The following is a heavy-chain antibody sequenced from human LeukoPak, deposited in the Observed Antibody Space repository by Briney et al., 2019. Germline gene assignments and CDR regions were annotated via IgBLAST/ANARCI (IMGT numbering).Heavy chain of an antibody. CDR2: TYYRSKWYN. CDR3: AREGYSSSWYPNWFDP. J-gene: IGHJ5*02. Sequence: SQTLSLTCAISGDSVSSNSAAWNWIRQSPSRGLEWLGRTYYRSKWYNDYAVSVKSRITINPDTSKNQFSLQLNSVTPEDTAVYYCAREGYSSSWYPNWFDPWGQGTLVTVSS. D-gene: IGHD6-13*01. V-gene: IGHV6-1*01. CDR1: GDSVSSNSAA.